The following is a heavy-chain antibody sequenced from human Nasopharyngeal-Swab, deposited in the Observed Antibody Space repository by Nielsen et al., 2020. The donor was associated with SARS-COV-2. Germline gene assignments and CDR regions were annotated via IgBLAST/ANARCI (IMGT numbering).Heavy chain of an antibody. V-gene: IGHV3-30*04. CDR1: GFTFSSYA. D-gene: IGHD3-3*01. Sequence: LKISCAASGFTFSSYAMHWVRQAPGKGLEWVAVISYDGSNKYYADSVKGRFTISRDNSKNTLYLQMNSLRAEDTAVYYCARDPTGLWSGTMFDPWGQGTLVTVSS. J-gene: IGHJ5*02. CDR3: ARDPTGLWSGTMFDP. CDR2: ISYDGSNK.